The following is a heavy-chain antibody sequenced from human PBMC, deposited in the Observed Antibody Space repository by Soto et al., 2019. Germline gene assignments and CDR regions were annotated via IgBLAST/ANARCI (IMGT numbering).Heavy chain of an antibody. CDR2: IIPIFGTA. D-gene: IGHD5-18*01. J-gene: IGHJ6*02. V-gene: IGHV1-69*13. Sequence: SVKVSCKASGGTFSSYAISWVRQAPGQGLEWMGGIIPIFGTANYAQKFQGRVTITADESTSTAYMELSSLRSEDTAVYYCARGVTAMAYFYYYYGMDVWGQGTTVTVS. CDR1: GGTFSSYA. CDR3: ARGVTAMAYFYYYYGMDV.